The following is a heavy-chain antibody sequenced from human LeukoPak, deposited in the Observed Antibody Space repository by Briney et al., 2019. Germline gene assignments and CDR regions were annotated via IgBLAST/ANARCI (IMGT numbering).Heavy chain of an antibody. J-gene: IGHJ3*02. D-gene: IGHD2-21*02. CDR1: GFTFSSYG. CDR3: ARAVTAAPGAFDI. Sequence: PGGSLRLSCAASGFTFSSYGMHWVRQAPGKGLEWVAFIRYDGSNKYYADSVKGRVIISRDNSKNTLYLQMNSLRAEDTAVYYCARAVTAAPGAFDIWGQGTMVTVSS. CDR2: IRYDGSNK. V-gene: IGHV3-30*02.